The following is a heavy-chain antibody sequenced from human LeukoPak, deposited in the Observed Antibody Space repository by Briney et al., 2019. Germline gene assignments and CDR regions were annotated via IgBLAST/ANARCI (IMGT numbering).Heavy chain of an antibody. V-gene: IGHV4-59*01. CDR3: ARARRAHYYYYYMDV. CDR1: GGSISSYY. J-gene: IGHJ6*03. Sequence: PSETLSLTCTVSGGSISSYYWSWIRQPPGKGLEWIGYIYYSGSTNYNPSLKSRVTISVDTSKNQFSLKLSSVTAADTAVYYCARARRAHYYYYYMDVWGKGTTVTVSS. CDR2: IYYSGST.